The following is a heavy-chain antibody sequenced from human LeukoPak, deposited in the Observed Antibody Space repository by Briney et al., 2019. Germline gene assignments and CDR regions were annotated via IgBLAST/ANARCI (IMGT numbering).Heavy chain of an antibody. CDR1: GYTFTGYY. CDR3: ARVWYYGSGSFSQSPNLYYFDY. CDR2: INPNSGGT. V-gene: IGHV1-2*02. D-gene: IGHD3-10*01. Sequence: ASVKVSCKASGYTFTGYYMHWVRQAPGQGLEWMGWINPNSGGTNYAQKFQGRVTMTRDTSISTDYMELSRLRSDDTAVYYCARVWYYGSGSFSQSPNLYYFDYWGQGTLVTVSS. J-gene: IGHJ4*02.